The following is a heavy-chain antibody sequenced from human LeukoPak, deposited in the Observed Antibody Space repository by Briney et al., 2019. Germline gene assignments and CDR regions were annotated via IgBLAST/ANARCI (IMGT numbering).Heavy chain of an antibody. J-gene: IGHJ4*02. CDR3: AKAAATDDY. Sequence: GGSLRLSCAASGFTFSSYGMSWVRQAPGKGLEWVSAIGSSGGNTYYADSVKGRFTISRDNSKNTLYLQMNGLRAEDTAVYYCAKAAATDDYWGLGTLVTVAS. V-gene: IGHV3-23*01. D-gene: IGHD6-25*01. CDR1: GFTFSSYG. CDR2: IGSSGGNT.